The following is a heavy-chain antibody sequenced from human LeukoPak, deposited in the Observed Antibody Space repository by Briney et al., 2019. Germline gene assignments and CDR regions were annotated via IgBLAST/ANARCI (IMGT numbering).Heavy chain of an antibody. CDR2: ISAYNGST. J-gene: IGHJ5*02. Sequence: GASVKVSCKASGYTFTSYGISWVRQAPGQGLEWMGWISAYNGSTNYAQKLQGRVTMTTDTSTSTAYMELRSLRYDDTAVYYCARKTAMVRFDPWGQGTLVTVSS. CDR3: ARKTAMVRFDP. D-gene: IGHD5-18*01. V-gene: IGHV1-18*01. CDR1: GYTFTSYG.